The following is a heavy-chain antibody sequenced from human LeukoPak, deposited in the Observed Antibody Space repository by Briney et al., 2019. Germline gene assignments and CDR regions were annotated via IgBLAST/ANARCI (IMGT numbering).Heavy chain of an antibody. CDR2: INQHRSEK. Sequence: GGSLRLSCAASRFNFSNYWMSWVRQAPGKGLEWVANINQHRSEKHYVDSVKGRFTISRDNAKNSLYLQMNSLRAEDTAVYYCARDLSVGAKPDLGFDYWGQGTLVTVSS. CDR1: RFNFSNYW. CDR3: ARDLSVGAKPDLGFDY. J-gene: IGHJ4*02. D-gene: IGHD1-26*01. V-gene: IGHV3-7*01.